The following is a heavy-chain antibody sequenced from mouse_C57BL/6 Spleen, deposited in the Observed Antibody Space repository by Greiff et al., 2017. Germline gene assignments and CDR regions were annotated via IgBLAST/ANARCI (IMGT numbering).Heavy chain of an antibody. Sequence: EVKVVESGGGLVKPGGSLKLSCAASGFTFSDYGMHWVRQAPEKGLEWVAYISSGSSTIYYADTVKGRFTISRDNAKNTMFLQMTSLRSEDTAMYYCARPYYSNYFAYWGQGTLVTVSA. J-gene: IGHJ3*01. CDR2: ISSGSSTI. D-gene: IGHD2-5*01. CDR1: GFTFSDYG. CDR3: ARPYYSNYFAY. V-gene: IGHV5-17*01.